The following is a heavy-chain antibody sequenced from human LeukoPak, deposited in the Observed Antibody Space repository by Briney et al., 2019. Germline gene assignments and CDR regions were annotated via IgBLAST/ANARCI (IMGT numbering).Heavy chain of an antibody. CDR2: TKPDGSAE. CDR1: GFTFRNYW. Sequence: GGSLRLACAASGFTFRNYWMGWVRQAPGKGLEWVANTKPDGSAEYYADSVRGRFTASRDNANNLLYLQMNRLRAEDTAVYYCARDGGLHTNFDYWGQGTLLTVSS. J-gene: IGHJ4*02. V-gene: IGHV3-7*01. D-gene: IGHD2-15*01. CDR3: ARDGGLHTNFDY.